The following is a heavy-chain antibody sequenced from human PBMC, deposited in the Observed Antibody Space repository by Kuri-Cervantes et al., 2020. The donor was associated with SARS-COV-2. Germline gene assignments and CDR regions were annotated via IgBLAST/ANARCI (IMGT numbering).Heavy chain of an antibody. D-gene: IGHD1-26*01. J-gene: IGHJ6*03. CDR2: IYYSGST. V-gene: IGHV4-30-4*08. CDR1: GGSISSGDYY. Sequence: SETLSLTCTVSGGSISSGDYYWSWIRQPPGKGLEWIGYIYYSGSTYYSPSLKSRVTISVDTSKNQLSLKLSSVTAADTAVYYCARNQVGGYYYYYMDVWGKGTTVTVSS. CDR3: ARNQVGGYYYYYMDV.